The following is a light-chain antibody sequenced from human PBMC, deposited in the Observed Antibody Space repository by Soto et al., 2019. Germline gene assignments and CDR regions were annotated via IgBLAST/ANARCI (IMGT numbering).Light chain of an antibody. CDR2: AAS. V-gene: IGKV1-9*01. Sequence: DIQLTQSPSFLSASVGDRVTITCRASQGISTNLAWYQQKPGKAPKLLIFAASTLQSGVPSRISGSGSGTEFTLTISSLQPEDFATYCCQQFHTYPRTFGQGTKVEIK. J-gene: IGKJ1*01. CDR3: QQFHTYPRT. CDR1: QGISTN.